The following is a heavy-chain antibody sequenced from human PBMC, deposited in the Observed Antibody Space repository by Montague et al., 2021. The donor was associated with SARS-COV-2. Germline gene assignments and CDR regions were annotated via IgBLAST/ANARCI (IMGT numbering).Heavy chain of an antibody. D-gene: IGHD1-26*01. CDR3: VRDPAPSGSGTFYDY. Sequence: SETLSLTCTVSGDSVSHDFWTWIRQPPGKGLEWIGYVYYSRSSSXNPSLRGRVSIAVDTSKNQFSLRLSTVTAADTAIYYCVRDPAPSGSGTFYDYWGQRTLVAVSS. V-gene: IGHV4-59*02. CDR2: VYYSRSS. CDR1: GDSVSHDF. J-gene: IGHJ4*02.